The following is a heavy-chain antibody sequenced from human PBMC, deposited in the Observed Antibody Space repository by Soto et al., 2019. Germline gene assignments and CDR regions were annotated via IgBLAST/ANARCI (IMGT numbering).Heavy chain of an antibody. CDR3: AGYSGYDYWIAFDI. V-gene: IGHV4-59*08. D-gene: IGHD5-12*01. CDR2: IYYSGST. CDR1: GCSISSYY. Sequence: PSETLSLTCTVSGCSISSYYWSWIRQPPGKGLEWIGYIYYSGSTNYNPSLKSRVTISVDTSKNQFSLKLSSVTAADTAVYYCAGYSGYDYWIAFDIWGQGTMVTVSS. J-gene: IGHJ3*02.